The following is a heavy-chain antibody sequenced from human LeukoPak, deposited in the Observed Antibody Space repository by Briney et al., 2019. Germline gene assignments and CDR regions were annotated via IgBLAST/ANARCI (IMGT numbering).Heavy chain of an antibody. CDR3: ARHKSGGYDFWSGYLAPFDY. CDR1: GGSISSYY. Sequence: SETLSLTCTVSGGSISSYYWSWIRQPPGKGLEWIGYIYYSGSTNYNPSLKSRVTISVDTSKNQLSLKLSSVTAADTAVYYCARHKSGGYDFWSGYLAPFDYWGQGTLVTVSS. J-gene: IGHJ4*02. V-gene: IGHV4-59*08. D-gene: IGHD3-3*01. CDR2: IYYSGST.